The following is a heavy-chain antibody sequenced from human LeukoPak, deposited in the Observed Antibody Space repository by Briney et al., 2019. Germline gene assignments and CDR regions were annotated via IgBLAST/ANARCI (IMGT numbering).Heavy chain of an antibody. J-gene: IGHJ6*03. Sequence: ASVKVSCNVSGHILTELSLQWVRQAPGKGLEWMGGFDPEVGETIYAQKFQGRVTMTEDTSTDTAYMELRSLRSEDTAVYYCATGGYCSNGICSHDYYYYYMDVWGKGTTVTVSS. CDR1: GHILTELS. D-gene: IGHD2-8*01. V-gene: IGHV1-24*01. CDR3: ATGGYCSNGICSHDYYYYYMDV. CDR2: FDPEVGET.